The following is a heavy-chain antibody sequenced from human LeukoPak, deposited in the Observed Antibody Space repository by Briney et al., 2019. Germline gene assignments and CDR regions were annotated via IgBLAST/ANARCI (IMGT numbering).Heavy chain of an antibody. CDR1: EYSFATYW. CDR3: ASEYCSGGNCYFDY. J-gene: IGHJ4*02. Sequence: GESLKISCKGSEYSFATYWIGWVRQMPGQGLEWMGIIFPGDSDTRYSPSVQGQVTISADKSISTAYLQWSSLKASDTAIYYCASEYCSGGNCYFDYWGQGTLVTVSS. CDR2: IFPGDSDT. D-gene: IGHD2-15*01. V-gene: IGHV5-51*01.